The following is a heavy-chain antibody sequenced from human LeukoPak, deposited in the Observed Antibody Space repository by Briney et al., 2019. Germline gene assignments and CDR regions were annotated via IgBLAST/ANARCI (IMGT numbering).Heavy chain of an antibody. Sequence: SETLSLTCTVSGGSISSGDYYWSWIRQPPGKGLEWIGYIYYSGSTYYNPSLKSRVTISVDTSKNQFSLKLSSVTAADTAAYYCARVTTVTTDYWFDPWGQGTLVTVSS. CDR1: GGSISSGDYY. CDR3: ARVTTVTTDYWFDP. CDR2: IYYSGST. D-gene: IGHD4-17*01. V-gene: IGHV4-30-4*01. J-gene: IGHJ5*02.